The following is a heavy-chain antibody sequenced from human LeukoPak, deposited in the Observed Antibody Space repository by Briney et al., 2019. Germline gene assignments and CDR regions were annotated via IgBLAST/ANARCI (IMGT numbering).Heavy chain of an antibody. CDR1: AFTLVNYG. Sequence: GGSLRLSCTASAFTLVNYGMHWVRQAPGKGLEWVAVISYDGSNKYYADSVKGRFTISRDNSKNTLYLQMNSLRTEDTAVYYCAKERPVFGVVYGMDVWGPGTTVTVSS. J-gene: IGHJ6*02. D-gene: IGHD3-3*01. CDR2: ISYDGSNK. CDR3: AKERPVFGVVYGMDV. V-gene: IGHV3-30*18.